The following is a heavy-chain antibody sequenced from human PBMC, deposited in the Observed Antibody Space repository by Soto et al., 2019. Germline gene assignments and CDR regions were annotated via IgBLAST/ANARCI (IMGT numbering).Heavy chain of an antibody. Sequence: SQTLSLTCAISGYSVSSNSAAWNVIRQSPSRGLEWLGRTYYRSKWYNDYAVSVKSRITINPDTSKNQFSLQLNSVTPEDTAVYYCARDGWQLPQLLNWFDPWGQGTLVTVSS. CDR2: TYYRSKWYN. J-gene: IGHJ5*02. D-gene: IGHD2-15*01. V-gene: IGHV6-1*01. CDR1: GYSVSSNSAA. CDR3: ARDGWQLPQLLNWFDP.